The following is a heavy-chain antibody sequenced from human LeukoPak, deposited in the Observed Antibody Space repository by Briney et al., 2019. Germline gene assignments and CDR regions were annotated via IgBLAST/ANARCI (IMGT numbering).Heavy chain of an antibody. CDR1: GYTFTSYG. CDR3: ARDHPYGSGSRYFDY. CDR2: ISAYNGNT. D-gene: IGHD3-10*01. Sequence: ASVKVSGKASGYTFTSYGISWVRQAPGQGLEWMGWISAYNGNTNYAQKLQGRVTMTTDTSTSTAYMELRSLRSDDTAVYYCARDHPYGSGSRYFDYWGQGTLVTVSS. V-gene: IGHV1-18*01. J-gene: IGHJ4*02.